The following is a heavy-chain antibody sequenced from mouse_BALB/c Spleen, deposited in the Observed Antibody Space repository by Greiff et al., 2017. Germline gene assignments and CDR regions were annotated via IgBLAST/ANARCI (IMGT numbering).Heavy chain of an antibody. J-gene: IGHJ1*01. CDR3: ARGGTTVGYWYFDV. CDR1: GYTFTSYV. D-gene: IGHD1-1*01. Sequence: VQLQQSGPELVKPGASVKMSCKASGYTFTSYVMHWVKQKPGQGLEWIGYINPYNDGTKYNEKFKGKATLTSDKSSSTAYMELSSLTSEDSAVYYCARGGTTVGYWYFDVWGAGTTVTVSS. CDR2: INPYNDGT. V-gene: IGHV1-14*01.